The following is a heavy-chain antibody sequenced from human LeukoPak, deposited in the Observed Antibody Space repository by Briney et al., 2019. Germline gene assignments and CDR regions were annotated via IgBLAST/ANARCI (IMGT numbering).Heavy chain of an antibody. J-gene: IGHJ4*02. CDR1: GFTFSGSA. V-gene: IGHV3-73*01. CDR2: IRSKANSYAT. D-gene: IGHD1-26*01. Sequence: PGGSLRLSCAASGFTFSGSAMHWVRQASGKGLEWVGRIRSKANSYATAYAASVRGRFTISRDDSKNTAYLQMNSLKTEDTAVYYCTRHGSSISGSYDYWGQGTLVTVSS. CDR3: TRHGSSISGSYDY.